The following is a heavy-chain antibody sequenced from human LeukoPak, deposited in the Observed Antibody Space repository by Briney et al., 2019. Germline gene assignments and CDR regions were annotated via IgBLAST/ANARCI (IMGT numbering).Heavy chain of an antibody. CDR1: EFSVGSNY. CDR2: IYSGGST. Sequence: GGSLRLSCAASEFSVGSNYMTWVRQAPGKGLEWVSLIYSGGSTYYADSVKGRFTISRDNSKNTLYLQMNSLRAEDTAVYYCARSDLVVTAIGGDCDYWGQGTLVTVSS. J-gene: IGHJ4*02. CDR3: ARSDLVVTAIGGDCDY. V-gene: IGHV3-66*01. D-gene: IGHD2-21*02.